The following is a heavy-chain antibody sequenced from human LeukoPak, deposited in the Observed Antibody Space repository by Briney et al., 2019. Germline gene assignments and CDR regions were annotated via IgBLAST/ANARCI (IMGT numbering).Heavy chain of an antibody. D-gene: IGHD2-8*02. CDR2: FYSKGNT. J-gene: IGHJ4*02. V-gene: IGHV4-39*01. Sequence: SETLSLTCTVSGGSISSSSYYWGWIRQPPGKGLEWIGSFYSKGNTYYNPSLKSPVTISVDTSKNQFSLKVSSVTAADTAVYYCARSLLAFDYWGQGTLVTVSS. CDR1: GGSISSSSYY. CDR3: ARSLLAFDY.